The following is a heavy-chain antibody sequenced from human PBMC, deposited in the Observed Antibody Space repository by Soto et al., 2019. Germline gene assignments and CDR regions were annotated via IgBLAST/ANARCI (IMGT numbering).Heavy chain of an antibody. J-gene: IGHJ6*02. D-gene: IGHD3-22*01. CDR1: GDSVSSNSAA. Sequence: SQTLSLTCAISGDSVSSNSAAWNWIRQSPSRGLEWLGRTYYRSKWYNDYAVSVKSRITINPDTSKNQFSLQLNSVTPEDTAVYYCARGVRYYDSSGYYYLYYYYGMDAWGQGTTVTVSS. CDR3: ARGVRYYDSSGYYYLYYYYGMDA. CDR2: TYYRSKWYN. V-gene: IGHV6-1*01.